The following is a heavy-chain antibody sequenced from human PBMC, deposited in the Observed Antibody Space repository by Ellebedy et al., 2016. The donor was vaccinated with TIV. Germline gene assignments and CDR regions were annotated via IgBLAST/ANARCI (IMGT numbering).Heavy chain of an antibody. CDR1: GFTVSDTF. CDR3: ASRGYSYAPSA. Sequence: PGGSLRLSCSVSGFTVSDTFMIWVRQAPGKGLEWVSVVYSDHSIYYADSVKGRFIISRDGSKNTLYLQMNSLKAEDTAVYYCASRGYSYAPSAWGQGTLVSVSS. CDR2: VYSDHSI. J-gene: IGHJ5*02. D-gene: IGHD5-18*01. V-gene: IGHV3-53*01.